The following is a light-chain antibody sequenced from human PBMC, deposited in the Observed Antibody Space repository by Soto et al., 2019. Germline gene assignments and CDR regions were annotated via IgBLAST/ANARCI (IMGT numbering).Light chain of an antibody. CDR2: DAS. V-gene: IGKV3-11*01. Sequence: EIVLTQSPATLSLSPGERATLSCSASQSVSSYLAWYQQKPGQAPRLLIYDASTRATGIPARFSGSGSGTDFTLTITSLEPEDFAVYYCQQRSNWPPTFGQGTKVDI. CDR1: QSVSSY. J-gene: IGKJ1*01. CDR3: QQRSNWPPT.